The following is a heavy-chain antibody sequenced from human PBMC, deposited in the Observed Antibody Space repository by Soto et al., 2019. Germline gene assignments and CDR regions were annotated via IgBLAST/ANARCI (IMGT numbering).Heavy chain of an antibody. CDR1: GATFSTLA. CDR2: IIPIFGRP. Sequence: QVQLVQSGTEVKKPGSSVKVSCKASGATFSTLAVSWVRQAPGQGLEWMGGIIPIFGRPVYAQKFQGRVTSTSDESTSIVYMELSSLSSEDTAVYYCARAPYEDYAVPEPNYFDSWGQGTLVTVSS. CDR3: ARAPYEDYAVPEPNYFDS. V-gene: IGHV1-69*01. D-gene: IGHD4-17*01. J-gene: IGHJ4*02.